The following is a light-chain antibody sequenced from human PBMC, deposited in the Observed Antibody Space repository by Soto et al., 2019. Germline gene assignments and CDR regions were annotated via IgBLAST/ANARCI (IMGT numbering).Light chain of an antibody. CDR1: QGIGVY. CDR3: QKYNSAPLT. CDR2: AAS. Sequence: DIQMTQSRSSLSASSGDRVTITCRASQGIGVYLAWFQQKPGKVPKLLIYAASTLQSGVAYRFSGSGSGTDFTLTISSLQPEDFATYYCQKYNSAPLTFGGGTKVKIK. J-gene: IGKJ4*01. V-gene: IGKV1-27*01.